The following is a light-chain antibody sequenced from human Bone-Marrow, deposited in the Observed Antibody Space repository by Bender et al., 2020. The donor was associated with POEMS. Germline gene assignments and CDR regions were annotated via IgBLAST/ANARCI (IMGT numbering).Light chain of an antibody. V-gene: IGLV2-23*02. CDR3: CSYASSRTLV. J-gene: IGLJ3*02. CDR2: EVS. CDR1: SSDIGSHNY. Sequence: QSALTQPASASGSPGQSVTITCTGTSSDIGSHNYVSWYQQFPGEAPKLIISEVSRRPSGVSNRFSGAKSGNTASLTISGLQAEDEADYYCCSYASSRTLVVGGGTKLTVL.